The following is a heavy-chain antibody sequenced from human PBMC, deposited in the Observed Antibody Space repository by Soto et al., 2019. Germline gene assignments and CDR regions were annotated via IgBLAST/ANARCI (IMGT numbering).Heavy chain of an antibody. CDR1: GGTFSSYA. V-gene: IGHV1-69*12. CDR3: ARVVTVVKSFHYWYFDL. D-gene: IGHD2-15*01. J-gene: IGHJ2*01. Sequence: QVQLVQSGAEVKKPGSSVKVSCKASGGTFSSYAISWVRQAPGQGLEWMGGIIPIFGTTNYAQKFQGRVRITADESTSTADRELSSLRSEDTAMYYCARVVTVVKSFHYWYFDLWGRGTLVTVSS. CDR2: IIPIFGTT.